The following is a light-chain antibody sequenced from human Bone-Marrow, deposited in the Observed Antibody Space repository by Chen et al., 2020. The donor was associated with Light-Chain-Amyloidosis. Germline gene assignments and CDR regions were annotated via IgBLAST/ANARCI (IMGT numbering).Light chain of an antibody. CDR1: SLRSYY. Sequence: SRLTQDPALFLALVPTVGIKGQGNSLRSYYASWYQQKPGQAPVLVIYGKNNRPSGIPDRFSGSSSGNTASLTITGAQAEDEADYYCNSRDSSGNHLVFGGGTKLTVL. V-gene: IGLV3-19*01. J-gene: IGLJ3*02. CDR2: GKN. CDR3: NSRDSSGNHLV.